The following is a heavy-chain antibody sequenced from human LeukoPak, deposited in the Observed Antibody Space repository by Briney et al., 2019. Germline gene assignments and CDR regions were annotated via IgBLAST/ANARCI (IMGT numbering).Heavy chain of an antibody. CDR1: GGSFSGYY. CDR2: INHSGST. J-gene: IGHJ3*02. Sequence: PSETLSLTCAVYGGSFSGYYWSWIRQPPGKGLEWIGEINHSGSTNYNPSLKSRVTISVDTSKNQFSLKLSSVTAADTAVYYCARDGYNFESAFDIWGQGTMVTVSS. D-gene: IGHD5-24*01. CDR3: ARDGYNFESAFDI. V-gene: IGHV4-34*01.